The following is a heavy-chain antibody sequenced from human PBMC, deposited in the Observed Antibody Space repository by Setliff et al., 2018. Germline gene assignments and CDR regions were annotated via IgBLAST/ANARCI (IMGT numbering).Heavy chain of an antibody. CDR1: GGSITDRNW. J-gene: IGHJ3*01. D-gene: IGHD2-2*01. Sequence: SETLSLTCALSGGSITDRNWWNWVRQPPGKGLEWIGEMYHSGNTYYNPSLKSRVTISLDTSKNQFSLKLTSVTACYPYIPGLDVWGQGTMVTVSS. V-gene: IGHV4-4*02. CDR3: DV. CDR2: MYHSGNT.